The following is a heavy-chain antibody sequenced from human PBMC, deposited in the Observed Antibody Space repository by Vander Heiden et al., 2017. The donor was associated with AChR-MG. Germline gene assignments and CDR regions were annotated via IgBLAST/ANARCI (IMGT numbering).Heavy chain of an antibody. V-gene: IGHV4-59*01. CDR3: ARVRSSSSASPWYFDL. CDR2: VYYSGRT. J-gene: IGHJ2*01. CDR1: GGSISSYY. Sequence: QVQLQESGPGLVKPSETLSLTCTVPGGSISSYYWRWIRRPPGKGLEWIGYVYYSGRTNYNPSHKSRVTMSVDASKNQFSLKLSSVTAADTAVYYCARVRSSSSASPWYFDLWGRGTLVTVSS. D-gene: IGHD6-6*01.